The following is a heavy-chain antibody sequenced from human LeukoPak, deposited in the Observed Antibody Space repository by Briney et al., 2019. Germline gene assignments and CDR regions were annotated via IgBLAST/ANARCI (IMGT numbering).Heavy chain of an antibody. CDR1: GGSISSGDYY. D-gene: IGHD2-2*02. CDR2: IYYSGST. J-gene: IGHJ3*02. Sequence: SETLSLTCTVSGGSISSGDYYWSWIRQPPGKGLEWLGYIYYSGSTYYNPSLKSRVTISVDTSKNQFSLKLSSVTAADTAVYYCAREERYCSSTSCYMIAFDIWGQGTMVTVSS. CDR3: AREERYCSSTSCYMIAFDI. V-gene: IGHV4-30-4*08.